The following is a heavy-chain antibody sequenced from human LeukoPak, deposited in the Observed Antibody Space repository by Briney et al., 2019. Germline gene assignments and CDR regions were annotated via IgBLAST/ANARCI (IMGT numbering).Heavy chain of an antibody. J-gene: IGHJ2*01. V-gene: IGHV4-59*01. CDR2: IYYSGST. D-gene: IGHD3-22*01. Sequence: SETLSLSCAVSGGSISSYYWRWIRQPPGKGLEWVGYIYYSGSTNYSPTIKSRDIISVDTSKNQFSLKPSSVTAADTAVYYCARIKYYYDSSGYAHWYFDLWGRGTLVTVSS. CDR1: GGSISSYY. CDR3: ARIKYYYDSSGYAHWYFDL.